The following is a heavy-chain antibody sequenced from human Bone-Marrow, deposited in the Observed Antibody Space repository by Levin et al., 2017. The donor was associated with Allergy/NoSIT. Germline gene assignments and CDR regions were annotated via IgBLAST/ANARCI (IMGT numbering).Heavy chain of an antibody. CDR2: INHSGST. J-gene: IGHJ4*02. CDR3: ARGAYCGGDCSGIDY. D-gene: IGHD2-21*02. Sequence: SQTLSLTCAVYGGSFSGYYWSWIRQPPGKGLEWIGEINHSGSTNYNPSLKSRVTTSVDTSKNQFTLKLSSVTAADTAVYYCARGAYCGGDCSGIDYWGQGTLVTVSS. V-gene: IGHV4-34*01. CDR1: GGSFSGYY.